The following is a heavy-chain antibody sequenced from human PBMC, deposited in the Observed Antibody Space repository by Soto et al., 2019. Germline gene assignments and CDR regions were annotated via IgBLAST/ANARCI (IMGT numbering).Heavy chain of an antibody. CDR2: IVVGSGNT. V-gene: IGHV1-58*02. Sequence: GASGKVSCKASGFTFTSSAMQWVRQARGQRLEWIGWIVVGSGNTNYAQKFQERVTITRDMSTSTAYMELSSLRSEDTAVYYCAAELTRDYYYYMDVWGKGTTVTVSS. CDR1: GFTFTSSA. CDR3: AAELTRDYYYYMDV. J-gene: IGHJ6*03.